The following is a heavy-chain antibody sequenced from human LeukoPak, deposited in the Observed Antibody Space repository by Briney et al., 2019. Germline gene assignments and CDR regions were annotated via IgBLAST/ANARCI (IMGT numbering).Heavy chain of an antibody. V-gene: IGHV3-21*01. CDR3: ARVGWELAYFDY. CDR1: GFTFSSYS. CDR2: ISSSSSYI. J-gene: IGHJ4*02. D-gene: IGHD1-26*01. Sequence: GGSLRLSCAASGFTFSSYSMNWVRQAPGKGLEWVSSISSSSSYIYYADSVKGRFTISRDNAKNSLYLQMNSLRAEDTAVYYCARVGWELAYFDYWGQGTLVSVSS.